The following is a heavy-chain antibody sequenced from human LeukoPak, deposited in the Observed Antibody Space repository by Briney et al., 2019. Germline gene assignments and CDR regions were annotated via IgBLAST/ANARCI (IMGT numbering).Heavy chain of an antibody. V-gene: IGHV1-69*01. J-gene: IGHJ4*02. CDR2: IIPIFGTA. Sequence: SVKVSCKASGGTFSSYAISRVRQAPGQGLEWMGGIIPIFGTANYAQKFQGRVTITADESTNTAYMDLSSLRSEDTAVYYCASYAGAYCGGDCYPPAAYWGQGTLVTVSS. CDR1: GGTFSSYA. CDR3: ASYAGAYCGGDCYPPAAY. D-gene: IGHD2-21*01.